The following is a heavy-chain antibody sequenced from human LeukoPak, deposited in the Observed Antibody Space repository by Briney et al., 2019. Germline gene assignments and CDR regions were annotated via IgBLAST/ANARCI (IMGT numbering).Heavy chain of an antibody. J-gene: IGHJ4*02. V-gene: IGHV3-33*01. CDR3: ASGYSSSWTEYYFDY. Sequence: PGGSLRLSCAASGFAFSSYGMHWVRQAPGKGLEWVAVIWYDGSNKYYADSVKGRFTISRDNSKNTLYLQMNSLRAEDTAVYYCASGYSSSWTEYYFDYWGQGPWSPSPQ. CDR1: GFAFSSYG. CDR2: IWYDGSNK. D-gene: IGHD6-13*01.